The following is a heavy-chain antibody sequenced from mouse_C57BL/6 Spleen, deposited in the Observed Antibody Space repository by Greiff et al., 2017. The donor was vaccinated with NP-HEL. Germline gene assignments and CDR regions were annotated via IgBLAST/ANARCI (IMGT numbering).Heavy chain of an antibody. J-gene: IGHJ4*01. D-gene: IGHD1-1*01. Sequence: VTLVESGPELVKPGASVKISCKASGYAFSSSWMNWVKQRHGKGLEWIGRIYPGDGDTNYNGKFKGKATLTADKSSSTAYMQLSSLTSEDSAVYFCARGITTVVPYAMDYWGQGTSVTVSS. CDR2: IYPGDGDT. CDR1: GYAFSSSW. V-gene: IGHV1-82*01. CDR3: ARGITTVVPYAMDY.